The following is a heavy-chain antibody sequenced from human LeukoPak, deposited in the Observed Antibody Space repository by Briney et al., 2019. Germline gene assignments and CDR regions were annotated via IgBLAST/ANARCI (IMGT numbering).Heavy chain of an antibody. J-gene: IGHJ4*02. CDR3: ASSGSYRFDY. CDR2: ITASGTAM. V-gene: IGHV3-48*02. CDR1: GVTLSNYS. Sequence: GGSPRLSCVASGVTLSNYSMNWVRQAPGKGLEWVSHITASGTAMFYADSVKGRFTISRDNAKNSLYLQMNSLRDEDTAVYYCASSGSYRFDYWGQGTLVTVSS. D-gene: IGHD1-26*01.